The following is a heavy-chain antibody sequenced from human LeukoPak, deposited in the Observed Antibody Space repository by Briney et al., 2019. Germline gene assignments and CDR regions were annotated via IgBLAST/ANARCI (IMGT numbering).Heavy chain of an antibody. Sequence: GGSLRLSCAASGFTFSSYGMSWVRQAPGKGLEWVSAISGSGGSTYYADSVKGRFTISRDNSKNTLYLQMNSLRAEDTAVYYCAKHYDSSGYYYLSYFDYWGQGTLVTVSS. V-gene: IGHV3-23*01. D-gene: IGHD3-22*01. CDR2: ISGSGGST. CDR1: GFTFSSYG. CDR3: AKHYDSSGYYYLSYFDY. J-gene: IGHJ4*02.